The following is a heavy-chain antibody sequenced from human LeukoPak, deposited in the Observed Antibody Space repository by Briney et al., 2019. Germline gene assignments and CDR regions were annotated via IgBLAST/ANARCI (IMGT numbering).Heavy chain of an antibody. V-gene: IGHV3-7*01. CDR1: GFTFSNYT. J-gene: IGHJ4*02. CDR3: ARDGGAVAELFDY. CDR2: IKQDGSEK. Sequence: GGSLRLSCAASGFTFSNYTMNWVRQAPGKGLEWVANIKQDGSEKYYVDSVKGRFTISRDNAKNSLYLQMNSLRAEDTAEYYCARDGGAVAELFDYWGQGTLVTVSS. D-gene: IGHD6-19*01.